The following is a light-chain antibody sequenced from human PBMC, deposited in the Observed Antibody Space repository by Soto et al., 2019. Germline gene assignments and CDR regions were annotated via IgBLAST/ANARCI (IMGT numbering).Light chain of an antibody. Sequence: EIVLTQSPGTLSLSPGDRATLSCRASQSVSSHYLAWYQQKPGQAPRLLIHGTSTRATGIPDRFSGSGSGTDFTLTISRLGPEDFAVYYCQQYGSSLRTFGQGTKVEIK. CDR2: GTS. CDR1: QSVSSHY. CDR3: QQYGSSLRT. V-gene: IGKV3-20*01. J-gene: IGKJ1*01.